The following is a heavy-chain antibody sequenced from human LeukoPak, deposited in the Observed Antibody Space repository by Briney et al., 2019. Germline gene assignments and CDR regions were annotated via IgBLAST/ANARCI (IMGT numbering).Heavy chain of an antibody. J-gene: IGHJ4*02. Sequence: SETLSLTCTVSGASISNYYWSWIRQTPEKGLEWMGHIHTRGESRYYPSLESRLTMTIDTSRNQLSLKLTSVTAADTAVYFCARLGSYHDFWGQGALVTVSS. V-gene: IGHV4-4*09. CDR1: GASISNYY. D-gene: IGHD1-26*01. CDR2: IHTRGES. CDR3: ARLGSYHDF.